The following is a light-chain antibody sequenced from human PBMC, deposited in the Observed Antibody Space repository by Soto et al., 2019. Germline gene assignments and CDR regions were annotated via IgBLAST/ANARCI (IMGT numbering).Light chain of an antibody. J-gene: IGLJ1*01. V-gene: IGLV2-23*01. CDR1: SSDVGSYNL. CDR3: CSYAGSSTKV. CDR2: EGS. Sequence: QSALTQPASVSGSPGQSITISCTGTSSDVGSYNLVSWYQQHPGKAPKLRIYEGSKRPSGVSNRFSGSKSGNTASLTISGLQAEDQSDYYCCSYAGSSTKVLGTGTKVTVL.